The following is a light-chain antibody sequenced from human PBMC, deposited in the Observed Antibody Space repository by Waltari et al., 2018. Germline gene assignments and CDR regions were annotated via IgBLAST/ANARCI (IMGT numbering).Light chain of an antibody. CDR3: QQRRDGRT. V-gene: IGKV3-11*01. CDR2: DAS. CDR1: QNVGSY. J-gene: IGKJ1*01. Sequence: DIVLTQSTAILSLSPGERATLSCRASQNVGSYLGWYQQLPGQAPRLLIYDASNRATGIPGRFSGSGSGTDFTLTISSLEPEDFAVYYCQQRRDGRTFGQGTTVEFK.